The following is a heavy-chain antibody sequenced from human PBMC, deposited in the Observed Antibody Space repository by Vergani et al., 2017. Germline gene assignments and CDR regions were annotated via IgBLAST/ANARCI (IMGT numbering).Heavy chain of an antibody. V-gene: IGHV3-30*02. D-gene: IGHD3-16*01. CDR3: AKHFRGWGIDY. Sequence: QVQLVESGGGVVQRGGSLRLSCATSGFTLSNYDMQWIRQGPGKGLEFVAFIQFDVSNQYYADSVKVRFTLSRDFSKNTLYLQMNNLRTDDTATYYCAKHFRGWGIDYWGQGTQVIVSS. J-gene: IGHJ4*02. CDR2: IQFDVSNQ. CDR1: GFTLSNYD.